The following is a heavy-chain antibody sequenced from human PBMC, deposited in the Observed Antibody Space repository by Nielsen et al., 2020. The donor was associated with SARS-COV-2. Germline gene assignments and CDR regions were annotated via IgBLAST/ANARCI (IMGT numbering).Heavy chain of an antibody. Sequence: GGSLRLSCAASGFTFSTYGMNWVRQAPGKGLAWVAHINSDGSRTTYADSVKGRFTISRDNSKDTLYLQMDSVRTEDTAVYYCAKEVSQYSSGWYYIDWGQGTLVAVSS. CDR3: AKEVSQYSSGWYYID. CDR1: GFTFSTYG. J-gene: IGHJ4*02. V-gene: IGHV3-74*01. CDR2: INSDGSRT. D-gene: IGHD6-13*01.